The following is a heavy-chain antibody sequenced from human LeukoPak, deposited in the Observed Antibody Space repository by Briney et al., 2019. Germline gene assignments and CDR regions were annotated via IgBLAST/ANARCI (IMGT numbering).Heavy chain of an antibody. CDR3: ARGRWGDYFDY. Sequence: GGSLRLSCAASGFTFSSNYMSWVRQAPGKGLEWVSVIYSGGSTYYADSVKGRFTISRDNSKNTLYLQMSSLRAEDTAVYYCARGRWGDYFDYWGQGTLVTVSS. CDR2: IYSGGST. V-gene: IGHV3-53*01. D-gene: IGHD4-23*01. CDR1: GFTFSSNY. J-gene: IGHJ4*02.